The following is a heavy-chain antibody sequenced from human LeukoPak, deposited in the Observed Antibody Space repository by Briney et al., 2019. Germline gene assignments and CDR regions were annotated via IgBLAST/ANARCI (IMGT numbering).Heavy chain of an antibody. D-gene: IGHD3-3*01. CDR1: GYTFTSYY. CDR2: INPSGGST. J-gene: IGHJ3*02. V-gene: IGHV1-46*01. Sequence: RRASVKVSCKASGYTFTSYYMHWVRQAPGQGLEWMGIINPSGGSTSYAQKFQGRVTMTRDTSTSTVYMELSSLRSEDTAVYYCATSWYWSATSGGAFDIWGQGTMVTVSS. CDR3: ATSWYWSATSGGAFDI.